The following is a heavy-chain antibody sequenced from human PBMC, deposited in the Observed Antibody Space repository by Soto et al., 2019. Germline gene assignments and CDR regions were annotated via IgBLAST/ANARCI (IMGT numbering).Heavy chain of an antibody. Sequence: ASVKVSCKASGYTFTGYYMHWVRQAPGQGLEWMGWINPNSGGTNYAQKFQGRVTMTRDTSISTAYMELSRLRSDDTAVYYCAREALRITMIVVANDDAFDIWGQGTMVTVSS. CDR2: INPNSGGT. CDR1: GYTFTGYY. CDR3: AREALRITMIVVANDDAFDI. V-gene: IGHV1-2*02. J-gene: IGHJ3*02. D-gene: IGHD3-22*01.